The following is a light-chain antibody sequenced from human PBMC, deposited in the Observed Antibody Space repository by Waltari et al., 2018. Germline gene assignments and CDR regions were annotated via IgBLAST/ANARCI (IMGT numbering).Light chain of an antibody. CDR2: DAS. CDR1: QSVRSF. Sequence: EIVLTQSPATLSLSPGESAPLSCRASQSVRSFLAWYQQKPGHTPRLLIYDASNRATGIPARFSGSGSGTDFTLTISSLEPEDFAVYYCQQRITWPITFGQGTRLGVK. J-gene: IGKJ5*01. V-gene: IGKV3-11*01. CDR3: QQRITWPIT.